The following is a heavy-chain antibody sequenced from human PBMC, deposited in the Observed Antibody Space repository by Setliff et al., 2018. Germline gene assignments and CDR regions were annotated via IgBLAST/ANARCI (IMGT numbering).Heavy chain of an antibody. CDR3: ARPDVGGSWTSDAFDI. Sequence: SVKVSCKASGGTFSSYAISWVRQAPGQGLEWMGGIIPIFGTANYAQKFQGRVAITTDESTSTAYMELSSLRSEDTAVYYCARPDVGGSWTSDAFDIWGQGTMVTVSS. V-gene: IGHV1-69*05. CDR2: IIPIFGTA. CDR1: GGTFSSYA. J-gene: IGHJ3*02.